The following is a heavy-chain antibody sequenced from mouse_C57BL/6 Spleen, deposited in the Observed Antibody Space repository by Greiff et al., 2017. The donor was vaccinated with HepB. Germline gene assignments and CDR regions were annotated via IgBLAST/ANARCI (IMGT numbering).Heavy chain of an antibody. CDR2: INPSTGGT. CDR3: ARWDGDYAMDY. D-gene: IGHD2-3*01. Sequence: VHVKQSGPELVKPGASVKISCKASGYSFTGYYMNWVKQSPEKSLEWIGEINPSTGGTTYNQKFKAKATLTVDKSSSTAYMQLKSLTSEDSAVYYCARWDGDYAMDYWGQGTSVTVSS. V-gene: IGHV1-42*01. J-gene: IGHJ4*01. CDR1: GYSFTGYY.